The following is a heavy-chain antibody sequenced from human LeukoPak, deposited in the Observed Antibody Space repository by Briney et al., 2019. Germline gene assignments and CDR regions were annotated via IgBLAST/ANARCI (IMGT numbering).Heavy chain of an antibody. V-gene: IGHV3-21*04. CDR2: ISRRSSDI. CDR3: AKDRGTVTAKITYFDY. J-gene: IGHJ4*02. Sequence: PGGSLRLSCVASGFTLSSYNMKWVRQAPGKRLEWVSSISRRSSDIEYADSVKGRFTISRDIDKKSLYLQMNSLRAEDTAVYYCAKDRGTVTAKITYFDYWGQGTLVTVSS. D-gene: IGHD2-21*02. CDR1: GFTLSSYN.